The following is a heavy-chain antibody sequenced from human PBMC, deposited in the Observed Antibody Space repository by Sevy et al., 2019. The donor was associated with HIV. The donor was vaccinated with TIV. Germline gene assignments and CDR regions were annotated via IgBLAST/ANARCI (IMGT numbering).Heavy chain of an antibody. V-gene: IGHV6-1*01. Sequence: KQSQTLSLTCDISGDRVSNKGVAWNWIRQSPSRGLEWLGRTYYRSKGINNSAVSVQGRFNFNGDTSKNKFSLQLNFVTPEDTAVYYCARGSGGWDGTNNFWFDSWGQGTLVTVSS. CDR3: ARGSGGWDGTNNFWFDS. CDR2: TYYRSKGIN. J-gene: IGHJ5*01. D-gene: IGHD6-19*01. CDR1: GDRVSNKGVA.